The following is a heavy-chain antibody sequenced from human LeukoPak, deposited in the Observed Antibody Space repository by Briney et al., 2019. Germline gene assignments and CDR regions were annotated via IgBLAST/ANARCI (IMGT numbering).Heavy chain of an antibody. J-gene: IGHJ4*02. CDR1: GFTFSSYG. V-gene: IGHV3-33*01. Sequence: GRSLRLSCAASGFTFSSYGMHWVRQAPGKGLEWVAVIWYDGSNKYYADSVKGRFTISRDNSKNTLYLQMNSLRAEDTAVYYCARDGEGYCKDYWGQGTLVTASS. CDR2: IWYDGSNK. D-gene: IGHD2-15*01. CDR3: ARDGEGYCKDY.